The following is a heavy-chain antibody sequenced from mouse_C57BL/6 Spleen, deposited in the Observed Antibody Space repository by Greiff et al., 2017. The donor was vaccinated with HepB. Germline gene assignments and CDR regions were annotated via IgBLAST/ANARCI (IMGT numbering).Heavy chain of an antibody. J-gene: IGHJ2*01. V-gene: IGHV5-4*01. CDR3: ARAYSNYDWFDY. D-gene: IGHD2-5*01. CDR2: ISDGGSYT. Sequence: EVQRVESGGGLVKPGGSLKLSCAASGFTFSSYAMSWVRQTPEKRLEWVATISDGGSYTYYPDNVKGRFTISRDNAKNNLYLQMSHLKSEDTAMYYCARAYSNYDWFDYGGQGTTLTVSS. CDR1: GFTFSSYA.